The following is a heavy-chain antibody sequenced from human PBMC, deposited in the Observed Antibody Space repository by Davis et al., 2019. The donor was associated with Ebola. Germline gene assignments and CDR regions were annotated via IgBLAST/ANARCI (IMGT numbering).Heavy chain of an antibody. J-gene: IGHJ4*02. D-gene: IGHD3-16*01. CDR1: GGSISSSSCY. CDR3: ARLGRGYQDY. Sequence: SETLSLTCTVSGGSISSSSCYWGWVRQPPGKGLEWIGSICNSERTYYNPSLRSRVTISVDTSKNQFSLKLRSVTAADTAVYYCARLGRGYQDYWGQGTLVTVSS. CDR2: ICNSERT. V-gene: IGHV4-39*01.